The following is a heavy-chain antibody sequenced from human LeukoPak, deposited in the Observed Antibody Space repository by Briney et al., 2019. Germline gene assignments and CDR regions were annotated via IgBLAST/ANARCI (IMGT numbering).Heavy chain of an antibody. CDR1: GFTFSSYS. V-gene: IGHV3-21*01. CDR3: ARGTYYYDSSGYSSPGY. J-gene: IGHJ4*02. CDR2: ISSSSSYI. Sequence: PGGSLRLSCAVSGFTFSSYSRNWVRQAPGKGLEWVSSISSSSSYIYYADSVKGRFTISRDNAKNSLYLQMNSLRAEDTAVYYCARGTYYYDSSGYSSPGYWGQGTLVTVSS. D-gene: IGHD3-22*01.